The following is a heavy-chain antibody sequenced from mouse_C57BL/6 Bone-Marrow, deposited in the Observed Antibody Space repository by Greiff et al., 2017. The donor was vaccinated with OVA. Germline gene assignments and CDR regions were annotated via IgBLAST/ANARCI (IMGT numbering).Heavy chain of an antibody. J-gene: IGHJ2*01. D-gene: IGHD2-5*01. V-gene: IGHV1-15*01. CDR2: IDPETGGT. Sequence: QVQLKQSGAELVRPGASVTLSCKASGYTFTDYEMHWVKQTPVHGLEWIGAIDPETGGTAYNQKFKGKAIMTADKSSSTAYMELRSLTSEDSAVYYCTRSYSNNGDFDYGGQGTALTVSA. CDR3: TRSYSNNGDFDY. CDR1: GYTFTDYE.